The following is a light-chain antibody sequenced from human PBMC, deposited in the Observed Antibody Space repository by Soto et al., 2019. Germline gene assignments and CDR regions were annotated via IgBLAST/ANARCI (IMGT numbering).Light chain of an antibody. CDR1: QDISNS. CDR2: DAS. Sequence: DIQMTQSPSSLSASVGDRVTIACQASQDISNSLNWYQQKPGKAPKVLIHDASNLATGVPPRFSGSGSGTDFTFTISSLQPEDIATYFCQQYDILPISFGPGTKVDIK. CDR3: QQYDILPIS. J-gene: IGKJ3*01. V-gene: IGKV1-33*01.